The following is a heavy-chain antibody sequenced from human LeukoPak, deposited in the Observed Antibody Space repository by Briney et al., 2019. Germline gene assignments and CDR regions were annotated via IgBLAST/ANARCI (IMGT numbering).Heavy chain of an antibody. Sequence: TGGSLRLSCAASGFTFSSHWMHWVRQAPGKGLVWVSRINSDGSSISYADSVKGRFTISRDNAKNMLSLQLNSLRAEDTAVYYCAKGTSSSCYSAPNYWGQGTLVTVSS. J-gene: IGHJ4*02. CDR1: GFTFSSHW. V-gene: IGHV3-74*01. CDR3: AKGTSSSCYSAPNY. CDR2: INSDGSSI. D-gene: IGHD2-15*01.